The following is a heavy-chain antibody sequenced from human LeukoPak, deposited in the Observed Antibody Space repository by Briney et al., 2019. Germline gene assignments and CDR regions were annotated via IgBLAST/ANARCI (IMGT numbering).Heavy chain of an antibody. V-gene: IGHV4-34*01. D-gene: IGHD1-20*01. CDR2: INHSGST. CDR1: GGSFSGYY. CDR3: ARDAAITGIWFDP. J-gene: IGHJ5*02. Sequence: PSETLSLTCAVYGGSFSGYYWSWIRQPPGKGLEWIGEINHSGSTNYNPSLKSRVTISVDTSKNQFSLKLSSVTAADTAVYYCARDAAITGIWFDPWGQGTLVTGPS.